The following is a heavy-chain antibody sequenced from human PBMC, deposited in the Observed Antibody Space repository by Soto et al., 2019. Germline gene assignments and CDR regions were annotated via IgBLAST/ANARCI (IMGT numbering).Heavy chain of an antibody. J-gene: IGHJ4*02. CDR1: GCTFTSYG. Sequence: VSSVKVSCKASGCTFTSYGISWVRQAPGQGLEWMGWISAYNGNTNYAQKLQGRVTMTTDTATSTAYMELRSLRSDDTAVYYCAKARAVRLEVCDSWGQGALVNVSS. V-gene: IGHV1-18*04. D-gene: IGHD6-19*01. CDR3: AKARAVRLEVCDS. CDR2: ISAYNGNT.